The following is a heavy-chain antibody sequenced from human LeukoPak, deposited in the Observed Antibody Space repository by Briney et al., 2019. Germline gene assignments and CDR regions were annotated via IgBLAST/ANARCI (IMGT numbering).Heavy chain of an antibody. CDR2: IWYDGSNK. CDR1: GFTFSSYG. D-gene: IGHD4-23*01. CDR3: ARAYGGNSNWFDP. V-gene: IGHV3-33*01. Sequence: GGSLRLSCAASGFTFSSYGMHWVRQAPGKGLEWVAVIWYDGSNKYYADSVKGRFTISRDNSKNTLYLQMNSLRAEDTAVYYCARAYGGNSNWFDPWGQGTLVTVSS. J-gene: IGHJ5*02.